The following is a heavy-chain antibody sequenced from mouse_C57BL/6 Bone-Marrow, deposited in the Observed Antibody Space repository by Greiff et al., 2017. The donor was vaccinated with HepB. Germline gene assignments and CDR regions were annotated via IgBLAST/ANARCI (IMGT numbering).Heavy chain of an antibody. V-gene: IGHV1-69*01. D-gene: IGHD2-1*01. CDR2: IDPSDSYT. CDR1: GYTFTSYW. Sequence: QVQLQQPGAELVMPGASVKLSCKASGYTFTSYWMHWVKQRPGQGLEWIGEIDPSDSYTNYNQKFKGKSTLTVDKSSSTAYMQLSSLTSEDSAVYYCARIYGNFDYWGQGTTLTVSS. CDR3: ARIYGNFDY. J-gene: IGHJ2*01.